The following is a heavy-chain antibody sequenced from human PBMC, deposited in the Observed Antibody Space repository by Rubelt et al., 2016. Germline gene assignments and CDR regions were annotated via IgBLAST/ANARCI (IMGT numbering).Heavy chain of an antibody. CDR3: AAAPDSSGYYGNFDY. V-gene: IGHV4-39*01. CDR2: IYYSGST. J-gene: IGHJ4*02. Sequence: QLQLQESGPGLVKPSETLSLTCTVSGGSISSSSYYWGWIRQPPGKGLEWIGSIYYSGSTYYNPSLKSRVTISVDTSKNQFALEVRSGTAADTAVYYCAAAPDSSGYYGNFDYWGQGTLVTVSS. CDR1: GGSISSSSYY. D-gene: IGHD3-22*01.